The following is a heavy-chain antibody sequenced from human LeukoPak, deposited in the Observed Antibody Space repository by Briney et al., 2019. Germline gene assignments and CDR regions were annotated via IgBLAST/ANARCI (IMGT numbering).Heavy chain of an antibody. CDR1: GFTFTDYY. CDR3: ARAQGYYYDSSGYYIFVY. CDR2: INPNSGGT. V-gene: IGHV1-2*02. J-gene: IGHJ4*02. Sequence: ASVKVSCKSSGFTFTDYYIHWVRQAPGQGLEWMGWINPNSGGTNYAQKFQGRVTMTRDTSISTAYMELSRLRSDDTAVYYCARAQGYYYDSSGYYIFVYWGQGTLVTVSS. D-gene: IGHD3-22*01.